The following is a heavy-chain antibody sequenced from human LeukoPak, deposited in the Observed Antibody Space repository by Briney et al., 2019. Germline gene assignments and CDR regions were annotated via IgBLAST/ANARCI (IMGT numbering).Heavy chain of an antibody. CDR3: TTTPWVGMAARLNYYYYMDV. CDR1: GFTFSDYY. Sequence: KPGGSLRLSCAASGFTFSDYYMSWIRQAPGKGLEWVSYISSSGSTIYYADSVKGRFTISRDNAKNSLYLQMNSLKTEDTAVYYCTTTPWVGMAARLNYYYYMDVWGKGTTVTVSS. CDR2: ISSSGSTI. J-gene: IGHJ6*03. D-gene: IGHD6-6*01. V-gene: IGHV3-11*01.